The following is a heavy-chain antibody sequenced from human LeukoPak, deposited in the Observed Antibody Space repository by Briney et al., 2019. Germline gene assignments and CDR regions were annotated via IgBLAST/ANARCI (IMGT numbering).Heavy chain of an antibody. Sequence: PSETLSLTCTVSGGSISSYYWSWIRQPPGKGLEWIGYIYYSGSTNYNPSLKSRVTISVDTSKNQFSLKLSSVTAADTAVYYCARDSPYYDFYDAFDIWGQGTMVTVSS. D-gene: IGHD3-3*01. V-gene: IGHV4-59*01. CDR1: GGSISSYY. J-gene: IGHJ3*02. CDR2: IYYSGST. CDR3: ARDSPYYDFYDAFDI.